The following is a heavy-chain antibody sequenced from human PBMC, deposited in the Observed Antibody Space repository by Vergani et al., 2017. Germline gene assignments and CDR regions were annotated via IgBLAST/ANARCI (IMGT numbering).Heavy chain of an antibody. D-gene: IGHD6-13*01. CDR3: ASAGIAAAGGYYFDY. CDR1: GGSISSGDYY. Sequence: QVQLQESGPGLVKPSQTLSLTCTVSGGSISSGDYYWSWIRQPPGKGLEWIGYIYYSGSTYYNPSLKSRVTISVDTSKNQFSLKLSSVTAADTAVYYFASAGIAAAGGYYFDYWGQGTLVTVSS. V-gene: IGHV4-30-4*01. J-gene: IGHJ4*02. CDR2: IYYSGST.